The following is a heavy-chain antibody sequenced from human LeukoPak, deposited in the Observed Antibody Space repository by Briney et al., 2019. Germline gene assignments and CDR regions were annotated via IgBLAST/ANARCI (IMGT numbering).Heavy chain of an antibody. CDR2: IIPIFGTA. CDR1: GGTFSSYA. CDR3: ASDSSIVLMVYAPLDY. D-gene: IGHD2-8*01. J-gene: IGHJ4*02. Sequence: SVKVSCKASGGTFSSYAISWVRQAPGQGFEWMGRIIPIFGTANYAQKFQGRVTITTDESTSTAYMELSSLRSEDTAVYYCASDSSIVLMVYAPLDYWGQGTLVTVSS. V-gene: IGHV1-69*05.